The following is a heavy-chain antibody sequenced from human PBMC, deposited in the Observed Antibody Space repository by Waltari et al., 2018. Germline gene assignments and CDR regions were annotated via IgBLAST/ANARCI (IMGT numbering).Heavy chain of an antibody. V-gene: IGHV3-73*01. CDR1: ALSISDYA. Sequence: EVQLVESGGSLDQPGGSLTVSCTAPALSISDYAIHWVRQASGKGPEWVGRIRSRFKGDATAYGESVQGRFTISRDDSKNTVYLEMNSLKTDDTAVYYCIRPFEMGIDWGQGTLVTVSS. CDR3: IRPFEMGID. D-gene: IGHD7-27*01. CDR2: IRSRFKGDAT. J-gene: IGHJ4*02.